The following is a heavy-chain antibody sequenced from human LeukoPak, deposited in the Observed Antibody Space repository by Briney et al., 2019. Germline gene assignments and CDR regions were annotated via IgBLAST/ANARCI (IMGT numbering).Heavy chain of an antibody. D-gene: IGHD3-3*01. Sequence: SETLSLTSAVYGGSSSGYYWSWIRHPPGKGLEWIGEINHSGSTNYNPSLKSRVTISVDTSKNQFSLKLSSVTAADTAVYYCANCRATIFGVVPWFDPWGQGTLVTVSS. CDR3: ANCRATIFGVVPWFDP. V-gene: IGHV4-34*01. CDR2: INHSGST. J-gene: IGHJ5*02. CDR1: GGSSSGYY.